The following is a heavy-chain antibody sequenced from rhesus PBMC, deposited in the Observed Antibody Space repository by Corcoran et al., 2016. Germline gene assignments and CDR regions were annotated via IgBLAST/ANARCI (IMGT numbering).Heavy chain of an antibody. CDR1: GGSISGYY. V-gene: IGHV4-81*01. J-gene: IGHJ4*01. CDR2: IAGNIAGT. CDR3: ARLGLYWGDYYGVDY. Sequence: QLQLQESGPGLVKPSATLSLTCAVSGGSISGYYWRWIRQPPGKGLAWIGNIAGNIAGTNYNPSLKSRVTISKDTSKNQCSLKLSSVTAADTAVYYCARLGLYWGDYYGVDYWGQGVLVTVSS. D-gene: IGHD3-34*01.